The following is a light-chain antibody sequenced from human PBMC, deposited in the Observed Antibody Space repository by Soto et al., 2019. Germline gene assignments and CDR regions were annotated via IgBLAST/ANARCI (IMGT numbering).Light chain of an antibody. CDR2: EVT. CDR1: SSDVGGYNF. V-gene: IGLV2-14*03. J-gene: IGLJ2*01. Sequence: QSVLTQTASVSGSPGQSITISCPGTSSDVGGYNFVSWYQQHPGKAPKLIIHEVTNRPSGVSGRFSGSKSGNTAFLTISGLRAEDEADYYCSSYTSSSTLVFGGGTKLTVL. CDR3: SSYTSSSTLV.